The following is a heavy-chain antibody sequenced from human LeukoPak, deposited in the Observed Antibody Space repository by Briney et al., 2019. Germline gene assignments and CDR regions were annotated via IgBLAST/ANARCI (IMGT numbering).Heavy chain of an antibody. V-gene: IGHV3-23*01. Sequence: GGSLRLSCAASGFTFDTFSMSWVCQAPGKGLEWVSVISGSGGSTYYADSVKGRFTISRDNSKNTLFLQMNGLRAEDTAVYYCAKRGGTGTKYFDSWGQGTLVTVSS. D-gene: IGHD1-1*01. CDR1: GFTFDTFS. CDR2: ISGSGGST. J-gene: IGHJ4*02. CDR3: AKRGGTGTKYFDS.